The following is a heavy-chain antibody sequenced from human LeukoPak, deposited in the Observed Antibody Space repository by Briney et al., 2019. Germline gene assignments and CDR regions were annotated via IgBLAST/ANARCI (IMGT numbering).Heavy chain of an antibody. CDR1: GFTFSSYS. D-gene: IGHD3-9*01. V-gene: IGHV3-30*18. CDR3: AKSPHRLRYFDWLLYGGFDY. CDR2: ISYDGSNK. Sequence: GGSLRLSCAASGFTFSSYSMHWVRQAPGKGLEWVAVISYDGSNKYYADSVKGRFTISRDNSKNTLYLQMNSLRAEDTAVYYCAKSPHRLRYFDWLLYGGFDYWGQGTLVTVSS. J-gene: IGHJ4*02.